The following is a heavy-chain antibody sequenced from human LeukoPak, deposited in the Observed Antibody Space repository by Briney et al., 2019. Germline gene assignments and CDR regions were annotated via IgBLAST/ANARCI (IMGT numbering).Heavy chain of an antibody. J-gene: IGHJ4*02. D-gene: IGHD2-8*01. CDR2: ISYDGRR. Sequence: SATLSLTCAVSGASIGSSAGYRWGWIRQPPGKGLEWIGQISYDGRREYNPSLRSRVTISLDTSKNQFSLKMTSVTAADAAVFYCARLHPNGPDEYWGRGTLVTVSS. CDR1: GASIGSSAGYR. CDR3: ARLHPNGPDEY. V-gene: IGHV4-39*07.